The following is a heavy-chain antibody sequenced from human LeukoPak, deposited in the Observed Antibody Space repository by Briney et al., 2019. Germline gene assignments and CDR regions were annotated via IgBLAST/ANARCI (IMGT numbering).Heavy chain of an antibody. D-gene: IGHD5-18*01. Sequence: GGSLRLSCAASGFTFSSYSMNWVRQAPGKGLEWVSSISSSSSYIYYADSVKGRFTISRDNAKNSLYLQMNSLRAEDTAVYYCAIVRYSYGYYFDYWGQGTLVTVSS. J-gene: IGHJ4*02. V-gene: IGHV3-21*01. CDR2: ISSSSSYI. CDR1: GFTFSSYS. CDR3: AIVRYSYGYYFDY.